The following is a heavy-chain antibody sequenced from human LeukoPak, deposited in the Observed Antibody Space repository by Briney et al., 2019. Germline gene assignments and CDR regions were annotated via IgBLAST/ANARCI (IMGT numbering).Heavy chain of an antibody. CDR1: GFTFSSYS. CDR3: TTSNGALDY. D-gene: IGHD2-8*01. V-gene: IGHV3-21*01. CDR2: ISNSSSYI. Sequence: PGGSLRLSCAASGFTFSSYSMNWVRQAPGKGLEWVSSISNSSSYIYYADSVKGRFTISRDNAKNSLYLQMSGLRADDTAVYYCTTSNGALDYWGQGTLVTVSS. J-gene: IGHJ4*02.